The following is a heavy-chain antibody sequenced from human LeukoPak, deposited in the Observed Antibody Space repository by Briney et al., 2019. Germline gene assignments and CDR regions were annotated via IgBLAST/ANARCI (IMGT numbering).Heavy chain of an antibody. CDR1: GFTFSSYA. CDR2: ISGSGGST. Sequence: GGSLRLSCAASGFTFSSYAMSWVRQAPGKGLEWVSAISGSGGSTYYADSVKGRFTISRDNSKNTLYLQMNSLRAEDTAVYYCARAPTYSSSWLFDYWGQGTLVTVSS. CDR3: ARAPTYSSSWLFDY. V-gene: IGHV3-23*01. D-gene: IGHD6-13*01. J-gene: IGHJ4*02.